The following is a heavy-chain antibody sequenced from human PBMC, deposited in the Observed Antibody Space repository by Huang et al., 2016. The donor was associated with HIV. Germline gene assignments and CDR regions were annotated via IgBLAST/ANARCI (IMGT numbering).Heavy chain of an antibody. Sequence: QVQLVESGGGVVQPGGSLRLSCATFGFPFSDYGLHWVRQTPGKGLEWVAFMAYDGTTKVYADSVEGRFTVSRDNSKSTLYLQMNSLRLEDTSIYYCLKDQVGPWGQGTLVTVSS. J-gene: IGHJ5*02. CDR3: LKDQVGP. V-gene: IGHV3-30*02. CDR2: MAYDGTTK. CDR1: GFPFSDYG. D-gene: IGHD3-10*01.